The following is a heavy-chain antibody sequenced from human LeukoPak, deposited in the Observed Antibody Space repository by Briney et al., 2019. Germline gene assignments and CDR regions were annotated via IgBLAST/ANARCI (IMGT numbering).Heavy chain of an antibody. J-gene: IGHJ4*02. Sequence: GGSLRLSCAASGFTVSSNYMSWVRQAPGKGLEWVSVIYSGGSTYYADSVKGRFTISRDNSKNTLYLQMNSLRAEDTAVYYCARDRGDYGSGSNLDYFDYWGQGTLVTVSS. D-gene: IGHD3-10*01. CDR1: GFTVSSNY. V-gene: IGHV3-66*02. CDR3: ARDRGDYGSGSNLDYFDY. CDR2: IYSGGST.